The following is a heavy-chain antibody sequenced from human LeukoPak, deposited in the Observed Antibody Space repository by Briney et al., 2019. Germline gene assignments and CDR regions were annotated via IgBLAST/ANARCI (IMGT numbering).Heavy chain of an antibody. J-gene: IGHJ3*02. V-gene: IGHV4-39*01. CDR3: ARPIQVVTAILDAFDI. CDR2: IYYSGST. Sequence: SETLSLXCTVSGGSISSSSYYWVWIRQPPGKGLEWIGSIYYSGSTYYNPSLKSRVTISVDTSKNQFSLKLSSVTAADTAVYYCARPIQVVTAILDAFDIWGQGTMVTVSS. CDR1: GGSISSSSYY. D-gene: IGHD2-21*02.